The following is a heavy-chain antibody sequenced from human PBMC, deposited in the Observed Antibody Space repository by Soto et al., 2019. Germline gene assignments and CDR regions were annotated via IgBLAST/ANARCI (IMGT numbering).Heavy chain of an antibody. D-gene: IGHD6-13*01. CDR3: ASFGGSCSWYYIDY. CDR2: ISGSGGST. V-gene: IGHV3-23*01. J-gene: IGHJ4*02. CDR1: GFTFSSYA. Sequence: EVQLLESGGGLVQPGGSLRLSCAASGFTFSSYAMSWVRQAPGKGLEWVSAISGSGGSTYYADSVKGRFTIPRDNSKNPLYLQMNSLRAEDTAVYYCASFGGSCSWYYIDYWGQGTLVTVSS.